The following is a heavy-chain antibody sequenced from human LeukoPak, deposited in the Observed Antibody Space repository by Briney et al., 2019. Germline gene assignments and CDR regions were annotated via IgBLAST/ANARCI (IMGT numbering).Heavy chain of an antibody. V-gene: IGHV4-59*01. J-gene: IGHJ4*02. D-gene: IGHD3-22*01. CDR2: IYYSGST. CDR3: ARDSNYFDSSGYHQYYFDY. Sequence: SETLSLTCTVSGGSISSYYWSWIRQPPGKGLEWIGYIYYSGSTNYNPSLKSRVTISVDTSKNQFSLKLSSVTAADTAVYYCARDSNYFDSSGYHQYYFDYWGQGTLVTVTS. CDR1: GGSISSYY.